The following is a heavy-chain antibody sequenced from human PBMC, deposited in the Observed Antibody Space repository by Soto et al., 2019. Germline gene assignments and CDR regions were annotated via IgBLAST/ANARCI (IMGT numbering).Heavy chain of an antibody. D-gene: IGHD2-15*01. CDR1: GGTFSSYA. CDR3: AGGHCSGGSCFRFDY. Sequence: QVQLVQSGAEVKKPGSSVKVSCKASGGTFSSYAISWVRQAPGQGIEWMGGIITIFGTATYAQKFQGRGTITAEDSTSTAYMELSSMRSEDTAVYYCAGGHCSGGSCFRFDYWGQGTLVTVSS. V-gene: IGHV1-69*12. CDR2: IITIFGTA. J-gene: IGHJ4*02.